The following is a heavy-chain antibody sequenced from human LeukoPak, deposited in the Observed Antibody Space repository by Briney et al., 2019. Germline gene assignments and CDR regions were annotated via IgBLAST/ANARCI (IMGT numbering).Heavy chain of an antibody. CDR3: ARIAARRGWWFDP. Sequence: ASVKVSCKASGYTFTGYYMHWVRQAPGQGLEWMGWINPNSGGTNYAQKFQGRVTMTRDTSISTPYMELSRLRSDATAVYYCARIAARRGWWFDPWGQGTLVTVSS. CDR2: INPNSGGT. D-gene: IGHD6-6*01. J-gene: IGHJ5*02. V-gene: IGHV1-2*02. CDR1: GYTFTGYY.